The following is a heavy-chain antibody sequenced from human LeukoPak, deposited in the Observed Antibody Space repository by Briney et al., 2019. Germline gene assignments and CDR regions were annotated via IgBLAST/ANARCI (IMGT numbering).Heavy chain of an antibody. CDR1: GGSISSYY. V-gene: IGHV4-59*01. J-gene: IGHJ4*02. D-gene: IGHD6-19*01. Sequence: SETLSLTCTVSGGSISSYYWSWIRQPPGKGLEWIGYIYYSGSTNYNPSLKSRVTISVDTSKNQFSLKLSSVTAADTAVHYCARSTSGWYDTYFDYWGQGTLVTVSS. CDR3: ARSTSGWYDTYFDY. CDR2: IYYSGST.